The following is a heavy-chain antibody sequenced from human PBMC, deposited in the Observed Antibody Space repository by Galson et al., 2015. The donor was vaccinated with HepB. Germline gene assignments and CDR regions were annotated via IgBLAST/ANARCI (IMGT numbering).Heavy chain of an antibody. Sequence: ETLSLTCTVSGGSISSSSYYWGWIRQPPGKGLEWIGSIYYSGSTYYNPSLKSRVAISVDTSKNQFSLKLSSVTAADTAVYYCARDYSTRFYAPESYNWFDPWGQGTLVTVSS. D-gene: IGHD3-3*01. CDR3: ARDYSTRFYAPESYNWFDP. J-gene: IGHJ5*02. CDR1: GGSISSSSYY. CDR2: IYYSGST. V-gene: IGHV4-39*07.